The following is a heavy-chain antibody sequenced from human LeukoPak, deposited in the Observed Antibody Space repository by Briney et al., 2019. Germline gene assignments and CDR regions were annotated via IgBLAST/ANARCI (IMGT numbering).Heavy chain of an antibody. CDR1: GYTFTSYY. J-gene: IGHJ3*02. CDR3: ANARVSSGWYSGAFDI. CDR2: INPSGGST. D-gene: IGHD6-19*01. Sequence: ASVKVSCKASGYTFTSYYMHWVRQAPGQGLEWTGIINPSGGSTSYAQKFQGRVTMTRDTSTSTVYMELSSLRSEDTAVYYCANARVSSGWYSGAFDIWGQGTMVTVSS. V-gene: IGHV1-46*01.